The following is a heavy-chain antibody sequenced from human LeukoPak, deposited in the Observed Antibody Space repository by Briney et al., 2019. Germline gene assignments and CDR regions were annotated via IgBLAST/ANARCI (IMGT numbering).Heavy chain of an antibody. V-gene: IGHV5-51*01. CDR2: IYPGDSDT. CDR3: ARRGSGWYIDY. Sequence: GESLKISCKGSGYTFTSCWIGWVRQMPGKGLEWMGIIYPGDSDTRYSPSFQGLVSISVDKSIATAYLQWSSLKASDTAMYYCARRGSGWYIDYWGQGTLVTVSS. D-gene: IGHD6-19*01. J-gene: IGHJ4*02. CDR1: GYTFTSCW.